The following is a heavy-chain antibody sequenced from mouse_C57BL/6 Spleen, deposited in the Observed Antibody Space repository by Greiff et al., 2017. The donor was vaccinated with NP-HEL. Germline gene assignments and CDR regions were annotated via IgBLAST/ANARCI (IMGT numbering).Heavy chain of an antibody. CDR1: GFTFSDYG. V-gene: IGHV5-17*01. D-gene: IGHD2-5*01. CDR3: ARKSNFWYFDV. Sequence: EVMLVESGGGLVKPGGSLKLSCAASGFTFSDYGMHWVRQAPEKGLEWVAYISSGSSTIYYADTVKGRFTISRDNAKNTLFLQMTSLRSEDTAMYYCARKSNFWYFDVWGTGTTVTVSS. J-gene: IGHJ1*03. CDR2: ISSGSSTI.